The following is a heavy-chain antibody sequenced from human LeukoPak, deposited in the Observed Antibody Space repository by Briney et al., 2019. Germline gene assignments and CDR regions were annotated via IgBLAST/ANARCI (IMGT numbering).Heavy chain of an antibody. J-gene: IGHJ4*02. CDR3: ASEISGSYLFDY. CDR2: ISSSSSYI. Sequence: PGGSLRLSCAASGFTFSSYSMNWVRQAPGKGLEWVSSISSSSSYIYYADSVKGRFTISRDNAKNSLYLQMNSLRAEDTAVYYCASEISGSYLFDYWGQGTLVTVSS. CDR1: GFTFSSYS. D-gene: IGHD1-26*01. V-gene: IGHV3-21*01.